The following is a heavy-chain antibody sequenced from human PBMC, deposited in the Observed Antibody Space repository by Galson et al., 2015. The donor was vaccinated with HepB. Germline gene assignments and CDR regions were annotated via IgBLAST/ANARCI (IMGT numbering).Heavy chain of an antibody. CDR2: ISSSSSTI. Sequence: SLRLSCAASGFTFSSYSMNWVRQAPGKGLEWVSYISSSSSTIYYADSVKGRFTISRDNAKNSLYLQMNSLRDEDTAVYYCARVVITMVRGVNDYWGQGTLVTVSS. CDR3: ARVVITMVRGVNDY. D-gene: IGHD3-10*01. J-gene: IGHJ4*02. CDR1: GFTFSSYS. V-gene: IGHV3-48*02.